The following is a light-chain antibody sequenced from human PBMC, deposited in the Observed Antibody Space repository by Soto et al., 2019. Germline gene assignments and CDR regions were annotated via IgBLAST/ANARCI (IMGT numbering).Light chain of an antibody. J-gene: IGKJ1*01. V-gene: IGKV3-20*01. CDR1: RSVSGNS. Sequence: EIVLTQSPGTLSLSPGESATLSCRASRSVSGNSLAWYQKRPGQAPRLLIYGASSRPTGIPDRFNGSGSGTDVTLTISRLEPEDFAVFYCQQYVNSPPTFDQGTKVEIK. CDR3: QQYVNSPPT. CDR2: GAS.